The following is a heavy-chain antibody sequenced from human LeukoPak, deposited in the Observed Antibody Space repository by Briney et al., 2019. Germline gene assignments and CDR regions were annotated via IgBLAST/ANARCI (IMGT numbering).Heavy chain of an antibody. V-gene: IGHV3-11*04. D-gene: IGHD3-10*01. CDR2: ITTTGTGI. Sequence: AGGSLRLSCAASGFTFSDYYMSWIRQAPGKGLEWVSYITTTGTGIYYADSVRGRFTISRDNAKNSLFLQMNSLRAEDTAVYYCARDLGYYGSGSYGDYWGRGTLVTVSS. CDR3: ARDLGYYGSGSYGDY. J-gene: IGHJ4*02. CDR1: GFTFSDYY.